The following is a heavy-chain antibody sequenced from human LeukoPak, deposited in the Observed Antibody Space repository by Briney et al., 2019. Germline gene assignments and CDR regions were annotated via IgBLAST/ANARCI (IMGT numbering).Heavy chain of an antibody. CDR1: GDSISSNSYY. D-gene: IGHD3-10*01. CDR3: ARHYHYYGSGSYVDY. V-gene: IGHV4-39*01. J-gene: IGHJ4*02. CDR2: AYYSGIT. Sequence: SETLSLTCTVSGDSISSNSYYWGWIRQPPGKGLECIRIAYYSGITYYNPSLKSRVTISVDTSKNQFSLKLSSVTAADTAVYYCARHYHYYGSGSYVDYWGQGTLVTVSS.